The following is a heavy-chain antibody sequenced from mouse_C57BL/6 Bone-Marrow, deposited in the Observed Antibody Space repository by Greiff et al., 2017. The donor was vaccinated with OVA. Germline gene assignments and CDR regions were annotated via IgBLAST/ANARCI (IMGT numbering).Heavy chain of an antibody. CDR3: ARTSITTVVVDY. CDR1: GHTFTSYW. Sequence: VKLQQPGAELVKPGASVKLSCKASGHTFTSYWMHWVKQRPGQGLEWIGMIHPNSGSTNYNEKFKSKATLTVDKSSSTAYMQLSSLTSEDSAVYYCARTSITTVVVDYWGQGTTLTVSS. J-gene: IGHJ2*01. D-gene: IGHD1-1*01. V-gene: IGHV1-64*01. CDR2: IHPNSGST.